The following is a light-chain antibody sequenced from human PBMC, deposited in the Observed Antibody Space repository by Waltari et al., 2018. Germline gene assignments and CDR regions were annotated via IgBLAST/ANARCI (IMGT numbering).Light chain of an antibody. CDR3: QQYDISPLT. CDR1: QTVRATY. V-gene: IGKV3-20*01. Sequence: EIVLTQSPGTLSLSRGERATLSCRASQTVRATYLAWYQQKPGQAPTLVIHDTSSRATGIPDRFSGSGSGTDFSLTISSLEPEDFAVYYCQQYDISPLTFGGGTKVETK. J-gene: IGKJ4*01. CDR2: DTS.